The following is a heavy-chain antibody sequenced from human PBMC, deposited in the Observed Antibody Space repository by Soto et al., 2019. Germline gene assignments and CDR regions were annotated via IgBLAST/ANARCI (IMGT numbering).Heavy chain of an antibody. D-gene: IGHD1-26*01. V-gene: IGHV3-23*01. CDR2: ISGSGGST. CDR3: AKRGVKALVDNTIYYGMDV. J-gene: IGHJ6*02. Sequence: GGSLRLSCTASGFTFSSYAMSWVCQAPGKGLEWVSAISGSGGSTYYADSVKGRFTISRDNSKNTLYLQMNSLRAEDTAVYYCAKRGVKALVDNTIYYGMDVWGQGTTVTVSS. CDR1: GFTFSSYA.